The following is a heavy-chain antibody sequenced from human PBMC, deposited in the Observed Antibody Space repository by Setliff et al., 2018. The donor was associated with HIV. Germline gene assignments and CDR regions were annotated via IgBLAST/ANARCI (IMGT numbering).Heavy chain of an antibody. D-gene: IGHD3-22*01. CDR1: GFTFSSYG. Sequence: GGSLRLSCAASGFTFSSYGMHWVRQAPGKGLEWVAFIRYDGSNKYYADSVKGRFTISRDNSKNTLYLQMNSLRAEDTAVYYCARDYYDSSGYIFFPGLPDYWGQGTLVTVSS. J-gene: IGHJ4*02. CDR2: IRYDGSNK. V-gene: IGHV3-30*02. CDR3: ARDYYDSSGYIFFPGLPDY.